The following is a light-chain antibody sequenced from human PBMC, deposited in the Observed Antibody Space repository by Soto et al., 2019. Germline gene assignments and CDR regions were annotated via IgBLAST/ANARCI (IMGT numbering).Light chain of an antibody. Sequence: ENGLPQSPGTLSLSPGERATLSCRASQVTSTYFSWYQKRPGQAPRLLIYGASSRATGIPDRFSGSGSGTDFTHSISRLEPEDFAVYYCQQYSTSPISCGQGTRLEIK. CDR1: QVTSTY. CDR3: QQYSTSPIS. J-gene: IGKJ5*01. CDR2: GAS. V-gene: IGKV3-20*01.